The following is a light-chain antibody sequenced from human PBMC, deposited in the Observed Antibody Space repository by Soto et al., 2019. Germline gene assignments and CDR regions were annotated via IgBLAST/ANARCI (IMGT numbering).Light chain of an antibody. CDR2: EAT. CDR1: SSDIGTYNL. J-gene: IGLJ3*02. Sequence: QSALTQPASVSGSPGQSITISCTGTSSDIGTYNLVSWYQQHPGNAPKLMIYEATKRPSGVSSRFSGSKSGNTASLTISGLQTEDEADYYCCSYAGGSTLVFGGGTKVTVL. V-gene: IGLV2-23*01. CDR3: CSYAGGSTLV.